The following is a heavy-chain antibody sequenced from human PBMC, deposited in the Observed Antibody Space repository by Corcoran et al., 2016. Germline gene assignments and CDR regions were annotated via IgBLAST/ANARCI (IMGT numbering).Heavy chain of an antibody. D-gene: IGHD4-17*01. CDR1: GFTFSSYG. J-gene: IGHJ4*02. V-gene: IGHV3-30*18. CDR2: ISYDGSNK. CDR3: AEEPLINDYGGYGIPPPSIDY. Sequence: QVQLVESGGGVVQPGRSLRLSCAASGFTFSSYGMHWVRQAPGKGLEWVAVISYDGSNKYYADSVKGRFTISRDNSKNTLYLQMNSLRAEDTAVDYWAEEPLINDYGGYGIPPPSIDYWGQGTLVTVSS.